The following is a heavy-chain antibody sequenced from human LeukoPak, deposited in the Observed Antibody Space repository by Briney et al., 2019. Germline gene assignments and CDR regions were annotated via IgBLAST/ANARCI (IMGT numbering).Heavy chain of an antibody. J-gene: IGHJ4*02. V-gene: IGHV3-21*01. CDR3: ARRYCSSTSCYNFDY. CDR1: GFTFSSYS. Sequence: GGSLRLSCAASGFTFSSYSMNWVRQAPGKGLEWVSSISSSSYIYYADSVKGRFTISRDNAKNSLYLQMNSLRAEDTAVYYCARRYCSSTSCYNFDYRGQGTLVTVSS. CDR2: ISSSSYI. D-gene: IGHD2-2*01.